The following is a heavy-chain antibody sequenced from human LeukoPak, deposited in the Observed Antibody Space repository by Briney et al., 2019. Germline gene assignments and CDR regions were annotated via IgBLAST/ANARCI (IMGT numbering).Heavy chain of an antibody. CDR3: ARVGSGYAQNFDY. V-gene: IGHV1-2*02. D-gene: IGHD5-12*01. CDR2: INPNSGGT. J-gene: IGHJ4*02. CDR1: GYTFTGYY. Sequence: ASVKVSCKASGYTFTGYYMHWVRQAPGQGLEWMGWINPNSGGTNYAQKFQGRVTMTRDTSISTAYMELSRLRSDDTAVYYCARVGSGYAQNFDYWGRGTLVTVSS.